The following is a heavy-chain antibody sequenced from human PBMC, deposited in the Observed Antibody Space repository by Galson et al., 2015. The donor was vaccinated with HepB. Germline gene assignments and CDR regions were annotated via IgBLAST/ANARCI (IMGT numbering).Heavy chain of an antibody. Sequence: SLRLSCAASGFTFSSYSMNWVRQAPGKGLEWVSSISSSSSYIYYADSVKGRFTISRDNAKNSLYLQMNSLRAEDTAVYYCARGADEVPAAEEHYYYYYGMDVWGQGTTVTVSS. D-gene: IGHD2-2*01. J-gene: IGHJ6*02. CDR2: ISSSSSYI. CDR3: ARGADEVPAAEEHYYYYYGMDV. V-gene: IGHV3-21*01. CDR1: GFTFSSYS.